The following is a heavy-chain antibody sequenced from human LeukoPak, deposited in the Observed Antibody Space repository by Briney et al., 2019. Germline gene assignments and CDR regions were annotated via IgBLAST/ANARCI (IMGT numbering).Heavy chain of an antibody. CDR3: ARDIGSSAGFDY. CDR2: IYSDAST. Sequence: SGGSLRLSCAASGXTVSGNYMSWVRQAPGKGQEWVSVIYSDASTYYADSVKGRFSISRDNSKNTVYLHINKLRAEDTAVYFCARDIGSSAGFDYWGQGTLVTVSS. D-gene: IGHD6-13*01. CDR1: GXTVSGNY. J-gene: IGHJ4*02. V-gene: IGHV3-66*01.